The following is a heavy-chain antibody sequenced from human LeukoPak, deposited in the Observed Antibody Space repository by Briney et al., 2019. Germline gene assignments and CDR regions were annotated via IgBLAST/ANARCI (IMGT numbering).Heavy chain of an antibody. J-gene: IGHJ4*02. V-gene: IGHV3-30-3*01. CDR3: ATYYGSGSYSNNLIDY. Sequence: GRSLRLSCAASGFTFSSYAMHWVRQAPGKGLEWVAVISYDGSNKYYADSVKGRFTISRDNAKNSLYLQMNSLRAEDTAVYYCATYYGSGSYSNNLIDYWGQGTLVTVSS. CDR1: GFTFSSYA. D-gene: IGHD3-10*01. CDR2: ISYDGSNK.